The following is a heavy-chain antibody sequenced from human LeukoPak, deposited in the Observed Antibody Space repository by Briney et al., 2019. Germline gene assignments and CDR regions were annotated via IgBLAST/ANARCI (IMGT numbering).Heavy chain of an antibody. CDR1: GYSISSGYY. CDR3: ARYGFYNWFDP. J-gene: IGHJ5*02. D-gene: IGHD4-17*01. Sequence: PETLSLTCTVSGYSISSGYYWGWIRQPPGKGLEWIGSIYHRGSTYYNPSLKSRVTISVDTSKNQFSLKLSSVTAADTAVYYCARYGFYNWFDPWGQGTLVAVSS. CDR2: IYHRGST. V-gene: IGHV4-38-2*02.